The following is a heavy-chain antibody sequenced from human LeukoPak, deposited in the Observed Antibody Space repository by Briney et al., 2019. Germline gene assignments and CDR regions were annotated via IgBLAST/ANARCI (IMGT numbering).Heavy chain of an antibody. CDR1: GFTFSSSA. CDR2: ISSSGGST. CDR3: AKDRYSYAFEYSDS. D-gene: IGHD5-18*01. V-gene: IGHV3-23*01. J-gene: IGHJ4*02. Sequence: GGSLRLSCAASGFTFSSSAMSWVRQVPGKGLEWVSGISSSGGSTNYADSVRGRFTIPRDNSKNTLSLQVSSLRTEDTAVYYCAKDRYSYAFEYSDSWGQGTLVTVSS.